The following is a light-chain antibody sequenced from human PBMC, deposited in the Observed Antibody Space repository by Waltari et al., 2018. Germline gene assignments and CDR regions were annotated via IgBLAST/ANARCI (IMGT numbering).Light chain of an antibody. V-gene: IGLV2-23*02. CDR1: SGDGGTYNL. CDR3: CSFAGSSISMV. J-gene: IGLJ2*01. Sequence: QSALTQPASVSGSPGQSITVSCTGTSGDGGTYNLVSWYQQHPGKAPKLIIYEVSERPSGVSDRFSGSKSGNTASLTISGLQAEDEGDYYCCSFAGSSISMVFGGGTKLTVL. CDR2: EVS.